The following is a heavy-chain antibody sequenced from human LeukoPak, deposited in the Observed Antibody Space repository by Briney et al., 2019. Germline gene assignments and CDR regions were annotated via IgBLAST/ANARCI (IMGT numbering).Heavy chain of an antibody. CDR2: ISYGGAT. D-gene: IGHD3-22*01. CDR1: GGSISTFY. Sequence: SETLSLTCAVSGGSISTFYWSWVRQPPGKGLERVGYISYGGATTYNPSLKRRVSMAIDTSKNQFSLTLSSVTAADTALYYCARVGDTSGYFYYFDSWGQGTLVTVSS. V-gene: IGHV4-59*08. J-gene: IGHJ4*02. CDR3: ARVGDTSGYFYYFDS.